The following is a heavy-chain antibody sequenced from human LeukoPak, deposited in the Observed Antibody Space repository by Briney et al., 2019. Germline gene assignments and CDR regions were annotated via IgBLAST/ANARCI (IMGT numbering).Heavy chain of an antibody. V-gene: IGHV1-2*02. CDR1: GYTFTGYY. D-gene: IGHD6-19*01. J-gene: IGHJ3*01. Sequence: ASVKVSCKASGYTFTGYYMHWVRQAPGQGLEWMGWINPNNGGTNYAQKFQGRVTMTRDTYISTAYMELSRLRSDDTAVYYCARTDPYSIGWHGLGSWGQGTMVTVSS. CDR3: ARTDPYSIGWHGLGS. CDR2: INPNNGGT.